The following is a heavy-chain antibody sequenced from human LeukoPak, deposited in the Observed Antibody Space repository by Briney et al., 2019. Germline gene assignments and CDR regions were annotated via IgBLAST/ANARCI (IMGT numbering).Heavy chain of an antibody. V-gene: IGHV3-23*01. CDR1: GFTFKTYA. D-gene: IGHD1-26*01. CDR2: ISGSGGST. Sequence: GGSLRLSCAASGFTFKTYAMSWVRQAPGKGLEWVSAISGSGGSTYYADSVKGRFTISRDNSKNTLYLQMNSLRAEDTAVYYCARDGAVISPPMDVWGKGTTVTVSS. J-gene: IGHJ6*03. CDR3: ARDGAVISPPMDV.